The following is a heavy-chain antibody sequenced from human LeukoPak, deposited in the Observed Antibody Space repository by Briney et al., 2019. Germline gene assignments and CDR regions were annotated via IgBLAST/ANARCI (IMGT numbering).Heavy chain of an antibody. CDR1: GFTFSDYY. V-gene: IGHV3-11*01. D-gene: IGHD3-16*01. J-gene: IGHJ5*02. CDR3: ARDRQFRLHDP. CDR2: ISTSGDSV. Sequence: GGSLRLSCTASGFTFSDYYMSWIRQAPGKGLEWLSYISTSGDSVSYVDSVKGRFTISRDNARNSLYLQIDSLRAEDTAMYYCARDRQFRLHDPWGQGILVTVSS.